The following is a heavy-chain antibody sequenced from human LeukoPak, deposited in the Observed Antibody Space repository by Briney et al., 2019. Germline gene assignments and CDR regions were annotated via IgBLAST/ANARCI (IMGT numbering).Heavy chain of an antibody. J-gene: IGHJ3*02. Sequence: GGSLRLSCAASGFTFSSYAMHWVRQAPGKGLEWVAVISYDGSNKYYADSVKGRFTISRDNSKNTLYLQMNSLRAEDTAVYYCAKDRWDGAFDIWGQGTMVTVSS. V-gene: IGHV3-30-3*01. CDR3: AKDRWDGAFDI. CDR2: ISYDGSNK. CDR1: GFTFSSYA. D-gene: IGHD1-26*01.